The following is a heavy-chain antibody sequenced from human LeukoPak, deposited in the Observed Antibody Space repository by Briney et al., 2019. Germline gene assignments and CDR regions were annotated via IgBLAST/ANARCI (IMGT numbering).Heavy chain of an antibody. V-gene: IGHV1-8*01. J-gene: IGHJ4*02. Sequence: ASVEVSCKASGYTFTSYDINWVRQATGQGLEWMGWMNPNSGNTGYAQKFQGRVTMTRNTSISTAYMELSSLRSEDTAVYYCARGRTKRNGGYYFDYWGQGTLVTVSS. CDR1: GYTFTSYD. CDR3: ARGRTKRNGGYYFDY. CDR2: MNPNSGNT. D-gene: IGHD1-1*01.